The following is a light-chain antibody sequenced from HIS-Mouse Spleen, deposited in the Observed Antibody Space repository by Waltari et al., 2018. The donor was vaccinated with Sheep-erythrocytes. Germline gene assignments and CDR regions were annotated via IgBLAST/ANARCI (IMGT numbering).Light chain of an antibody. V-gene: IGLV1-40*01. CDR3: QSYDSSLSGVV. J-gene: IGLJ2*01. CDR1: SSNIRAGYD. CDR2: GNS. Sequence: SVSGAPGQRVTISCTGSSSNIRAGYDVHWYQQLPGTAPKLLIYGNSNRPSGVPDRFSGSKSGTSASLAITGLQAEDEADYYCQSYDSSLSGVVFGGGTKLTVL.